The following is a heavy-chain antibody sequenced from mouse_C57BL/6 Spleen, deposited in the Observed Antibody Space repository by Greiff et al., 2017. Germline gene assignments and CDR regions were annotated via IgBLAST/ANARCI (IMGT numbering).Heavy chain of an antibody. D-gene: IGHD1-1*01. Sequence: QVLLQQSGAELVKPGASVKISCKASGYAFSSYWLNWVKQRPGKGLEWIGQIYPGDGDTNYNGKFKGKATLTADKSSSTAYMQLSSLTSEDSAVYFCAREGLTTVVAKGFAYWGQGTLVTVSA. V-gene: IGHV1-80*01. J-gene: IGHJ3*01. CDR2: IYPGDGDT. CDR3: AREGLTTVVAKGFAY. CDR1: GYAFSSYW.